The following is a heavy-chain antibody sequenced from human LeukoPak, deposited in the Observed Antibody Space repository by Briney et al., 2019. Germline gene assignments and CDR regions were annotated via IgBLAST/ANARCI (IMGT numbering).Heavy chain of an antibody. CDR1: GITFNSYG. J-gene: IGHJ4*02. CDR2: IRYDGSNE. D-gene: IGHD2-21*01. CDR3: CGDFDY. Sequence: QPGGSLRLSCAASGITFNSYGMHWVRQAPDKGLEWVAFIRYDGSNEYYADSVKGRFTISRDNSKNTLYLQMNSLRGEDTAVYYRCGDFDYWGQGTLVTVSS. V-gene: IGHV3-30*02.